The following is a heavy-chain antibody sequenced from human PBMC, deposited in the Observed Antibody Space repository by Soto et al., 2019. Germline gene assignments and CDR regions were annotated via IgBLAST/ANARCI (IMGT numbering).Heavy chain of an antibody. V-gene: IGHV1-18*01. CDR1: GYTFTSYG. CDR2: ISAYNGNT. J-gene: IGHJ5*02. CDR3: ARDHLVGIAAAAGWFDP. Sequence: ASVKVSCKASGYTFTSYGISWVRQAPGQGLEWMGWISAYNGNTNYAQKLQGRVTMTTDTSTSTAYMELRSLRSDDTAVYYCARDHLVGIAAAAGWFDPWGQGTLVTAPQ. D-gene: IGHD6-13*01.